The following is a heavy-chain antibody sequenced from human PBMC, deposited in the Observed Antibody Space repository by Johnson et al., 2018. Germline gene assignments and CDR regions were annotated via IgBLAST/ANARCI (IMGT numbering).Heavy chain of an antibody. CDR1: GFSHLW. Sequence: VQLVESGGGLVKPGGSLRLSCAASGFSHLWMNWVRQAPGKGLEWVGVIKSKAHGGTADYAAPVKGRFTTSRDDSENTVFRQLNSLKSEDTAMYFCAPGPRQAFDFWGQGTMVTVSS. CDR3: APGPRQAFDF. CDR2: IKSKAHGGTA. J-gene: IGHJ3*01. V-gene: IGHV3-15*07.